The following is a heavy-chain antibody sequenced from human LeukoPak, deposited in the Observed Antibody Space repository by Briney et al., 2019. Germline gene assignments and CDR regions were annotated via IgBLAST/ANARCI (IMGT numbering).Heavy chain of an antibody. D-gene: IGHD3-22*01. CDR3: ARASPYYDSSGHRILDAFDI. CDR2: IYYGGST. CDR1: GGSISSYY. V-gene: IGHV4-59*08. J-gene: IGHJ3*02. Sequence: SETLSLTCTVSGGSISSYYWSWIRQPPGKGLEWIGYIYYGGSTNYHPSLKSRVTISVDTSKNQFSLKLSSVTAADTAVYYCARASPYYDSSGHRILDAFDIWGQGTMVTVSS.